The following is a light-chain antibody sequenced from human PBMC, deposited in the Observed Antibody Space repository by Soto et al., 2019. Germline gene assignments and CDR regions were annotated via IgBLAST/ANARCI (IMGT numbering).Light chain of an antibody. CDR3: QAWDSSTLFV. J-gene: IGLJ1*01. Sequence: SYELTQPPYVSVSPGQTASITCSGDKLGDKYVCWYQQRPGQSPVLVIYQDNRRPSGIPERFSGSNSGNTATLTISGTQALDEADYYCQAWDSSTLFVFGAGTKVTVL. CDR1: KLGDKY. CDR2: QDN. V-gene: IGLV3-1*01.